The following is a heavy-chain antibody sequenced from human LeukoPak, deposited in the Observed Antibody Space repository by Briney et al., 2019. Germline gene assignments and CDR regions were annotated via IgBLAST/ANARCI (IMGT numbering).Heavy chain of an antibody. CDR1: GGSISSGDYY. CDR3: AREGHDSSGYYSNWFDP. J-gene: IGHJ5*02. Sequence: PQTLSLTCTVSGGSISSGDYYWSWIRQPPGKGLEWIGYIYYSGSTYYNPSLKSRVTISVDTSKNQFSLKLSSVTAADTAVYYCAREGHDSSGYYSNWFDPWGQGTLVTVSS. CDR2: IYYSGST. D-gene: IGHD3-22*01. V-gene: IGHV4-30-4*01.